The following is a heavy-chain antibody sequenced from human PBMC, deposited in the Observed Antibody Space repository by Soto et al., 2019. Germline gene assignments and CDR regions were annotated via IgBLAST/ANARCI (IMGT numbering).Heavy chain of an antibody. V-gene: IGHV4-38-2*01. CDR2: IYHSGST. D-gene: IGHD1-26*01. Sequence: SETLSLTCAVSGYSISSGYYWGWIRQPPGKGLEWIGSIYHSGSTYYNPSLKSRVTISVDTSKNQFSLKLSSVTAADTAVYYCARGSGMVGATDLDYWGQGTLVTVSS. J-gene: IGHJ4*02. CDR1: GYSISSGYY. CDR3: ARGSGMVGATDLDY.